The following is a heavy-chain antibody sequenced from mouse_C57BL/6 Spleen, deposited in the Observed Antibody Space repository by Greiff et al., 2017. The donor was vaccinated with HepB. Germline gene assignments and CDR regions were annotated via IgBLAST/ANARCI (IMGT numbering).Heavy chain of an antibody. CDR3: ARRDSSGYFDY. Sequence: QVTLKESGAELVKPGASVKISCKASGYAFSSYWMNWVKQRPGKGLEWIGQIYPGDGDTNYNGKFKGKATLTADKSSSTAYMQLSSLTSEDSAVYFCARRDSSGYFDYWGQGTTLTVSS. V-gene: IGHV1-80*01. D-gene: IGHD3-2*02. CDR2: IYPGDGDT. CDR1: GYAFSSYW. J-gene: IGHJ2*01.